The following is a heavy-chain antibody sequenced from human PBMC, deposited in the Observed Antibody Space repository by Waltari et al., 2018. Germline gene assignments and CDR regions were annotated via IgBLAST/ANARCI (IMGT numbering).Heavy chain of an antibody. D-gene: IGHD3-9*01. CDR3: ATNYDILTGLRFDP. CDR2: MNPNSGNT. J-gene: IGHJ5*02. CDR1: GYTFTSYD. Sequence: QVQLVQSGAEVKKPGASVKVSCKASGYTFTSYDINWVRHATGQGLEWMGWMNPNSGNTGYAQKFQGRVTMTRNTSISTAYMELSSLRSEDTAVYYCATNYDILTGLRFDPWGQGTLVTVSS. V-gene: IGHV1-8*01.